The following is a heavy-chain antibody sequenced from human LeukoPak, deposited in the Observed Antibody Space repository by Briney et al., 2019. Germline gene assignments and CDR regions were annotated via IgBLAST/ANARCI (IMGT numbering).Heavy chain of an antibody. CDR2: MNPNSGGT. CDR1: GYTFTGYY. V-gene: IGHV1-2*02. Sequence: GASVKVSCKASGYTFTGYYMHWVRQAPGQGLEWMGWMNPNSGGTNYAQKFQGRVTMTRDTSISTAYMELSRLRSDDTAVYYCARDRCSGGSCYAGWFDPWGQGTLVTVSS. D-gene: IGHD2-15*01. J-gene: IGHJ5*02. CDR3: ARDRCSGGSCYAGWFDP.